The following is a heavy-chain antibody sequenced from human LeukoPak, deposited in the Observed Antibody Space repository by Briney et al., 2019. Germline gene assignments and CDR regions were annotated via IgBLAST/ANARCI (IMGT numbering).Heavy chain of an antibody. CDR2: IYYSGST. CDR1: GGSISSGGYY. CDR3: ARVTPYYDSMGFDY. Sequence: SETLSLTCTVSGGSISSGGYYWSWIRQHPGKVLEWIVYIYYSGSTYYNPSLKSRVAISVDTSKNQFSLKLSSVTAADTAVYYCARVTPYYDSMGFDYWGQGTLVTVSS. D-gene: IGHD3-22*01. V-gene: IGHV4-31*03. J-gene: IGHJ4*02.